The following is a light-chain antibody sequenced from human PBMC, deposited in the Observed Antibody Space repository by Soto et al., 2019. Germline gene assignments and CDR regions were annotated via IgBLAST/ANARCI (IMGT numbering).Light chain of an antibody. CDR3: QQRTDWPPWT. V-gene: IGKV3-11*01. CDR1: QSISLS. Sequence: EIVLTQSPATLSLSPGERATLSCRASQSISLSLAWYQHKPGQAPRLLIYGASKRATGIPARFSGSGSGTDFTLSISSLEPEDFAVYYCQQRTDWPPWTFGQGTKVDIK. J-gene: IGKJ1*01. CDR2: GAS.